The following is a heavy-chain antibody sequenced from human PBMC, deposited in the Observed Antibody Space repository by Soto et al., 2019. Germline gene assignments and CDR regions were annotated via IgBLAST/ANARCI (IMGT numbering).Heavy chain of an antibody. J-gene: IGHJ6*02. Sequence: ASVKVSCKTPGYTFTSYYMHWVRQAPGQGLEWMGIINPSGGSTSYAQKFQGRVTMTRDTSTSTVYMELSSLRSDDTAVYYCARVRDRYYGMDVWGQGTTVTVSS. CDR1: GYTFTSYY. V-gene: IGHV1-46*01. CDR3: ARVRDRYYGMDV. CDR2: INPSGGST.